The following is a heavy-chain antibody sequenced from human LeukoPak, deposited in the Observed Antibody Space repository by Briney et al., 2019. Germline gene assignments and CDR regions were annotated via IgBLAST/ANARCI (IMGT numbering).Heavy chain of an antibody. J-gene: IGHJ4*02. Sequence: GGSLRLSCAASGFTFGSYEMNWVRQAPGQGLEWVAYISSSGSTVYYADSVKGRFTISRDNAKSSLFLQMNSLRAEDTADYYCAREKFYDNSGFDYWGQGTLVTVSS. V-gene: IGHV3-48*03. CDR2: ISSSGSTV. CDR1: GFTFGSYE. D-gene: IGHD3-22*01. CDR3: AREKFYDNSGFDY.